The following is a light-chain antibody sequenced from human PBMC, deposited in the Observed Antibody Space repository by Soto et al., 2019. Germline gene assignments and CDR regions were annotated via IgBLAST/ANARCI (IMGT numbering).Light chain of an antibody. CDR3: AAWDDSLSGWV. V-gene: IGLV1-44*01. CDR1: RSNLGSNP. J-gene: IGLJ3*02. CDR2: TND. Sequence: QSVLTQPPSASGTPGQRVAISCSGGRSNLGSNPVNWYQQLPGAAPKLLLYTNDQRPSRVPDRFSGSKSGTSASLAISGLQSEDEADYYCAAWDDSLSGWVFGGGPQLTVL.